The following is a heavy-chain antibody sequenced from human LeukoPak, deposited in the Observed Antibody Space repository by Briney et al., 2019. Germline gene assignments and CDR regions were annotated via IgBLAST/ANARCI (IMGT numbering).Heavy chain of an antibody. J-gene: IGHJ4*02. Sequence: ASVKVSCKASGYTFSDYNMHWVRQAPGQGPEWMGWINANSGGTNYAQKFQGRVTMTRDASISTAYMELSRLSSDDTAVYYCARQALRYFDWLPTDYWGQGTLVTVSS. D-gene: IGHD3-9*01. CDR1: GYTFSDYN. V-gene: IGHV1-2*02. CDR3: ARQALRYFDWLPTDY. CDR2: INANSGGT.